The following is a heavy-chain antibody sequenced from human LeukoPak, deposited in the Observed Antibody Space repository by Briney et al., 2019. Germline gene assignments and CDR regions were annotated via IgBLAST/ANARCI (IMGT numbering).Heavy chain of an antibody. Sequence: GWSLRLSCAASGFSFGNFWMSWVRQAPGRGLQWVASMKGDASLIYYVDSVKGRFTISRDNAKNSLYLQMNSLRAKDTAVYYCARIKLPVVITFDYWGQGTLVTVSS. V-gene: IGHV3-7*01. J-gene: IGHJ4*02. D-gene: IGHD3-22*01. CDR3: ARIKLPVVITFDY. CDR1: GFSFGNFW. CDR2: MKGDASLI.